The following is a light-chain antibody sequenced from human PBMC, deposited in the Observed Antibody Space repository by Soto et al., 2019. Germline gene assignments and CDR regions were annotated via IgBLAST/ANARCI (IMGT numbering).Light chain of an antibody. Sequence: DIQMTQSPSTLSGSVGDRFTITCRASQTISSWLAWYQQKPGKXPKXXIYKASTLKSGVPSRFSVSGSGTELTINLSSLQPDDGETYDGQHYNSYSEAFGQGTKVDIK. CDR1: QTISSW. CDR3: QHYNSYSEA. CDR2: KAS. V-gene: IGKV1-5*03. J-gene: IGKJ1*01.